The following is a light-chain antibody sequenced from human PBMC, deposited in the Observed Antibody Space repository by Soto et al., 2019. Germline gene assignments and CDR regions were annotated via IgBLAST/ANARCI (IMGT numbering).Light chain of an antibody. CDR1: QTISSW. J-gene: IGKJ1*01. CDR3: HQYNTYSQT. V-gene: IGKV1-5*01. Sequence: DLQRTQSPSTLSGSVGDRVTITFRASQTISSWLAWYQQKPGKAPKLLIYDASSLESGVPLRFSGSGSGSEFTLTIGSLQPDDFATYYCHQYNTYSQTVGQGTKGDNK. CDR2: DAS.